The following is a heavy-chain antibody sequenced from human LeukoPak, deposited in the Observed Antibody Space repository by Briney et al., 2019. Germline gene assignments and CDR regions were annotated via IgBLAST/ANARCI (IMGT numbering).Heavy chain of an antibody. D-gene: IGHD1-14*01. Sequence: GSLRLSCAASGFTFNNYGMHWVRQAPGKGLEWVAFIRYDGSNEYYADSVKGRFTVHRDNSKNTLFLRMNSLRIEDTAVYFCVKFVAGNSWGQGTLVTVSS. CDR2: IRYDGSNE. J-gene: IGHJ5*02. CDR1: GFTFNNYG. CDR3: VKFVAGNS. V-gene: IGHV3-30*02.